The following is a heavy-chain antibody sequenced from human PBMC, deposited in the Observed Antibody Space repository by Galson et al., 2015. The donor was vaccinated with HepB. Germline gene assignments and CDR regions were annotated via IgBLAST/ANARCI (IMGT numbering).Heavy chain of an antibody. CDR3: VRPRGAGAGDYQNWYFDL. D-gene: IGHD4-17*01. CDR2: ISYTGSYT. V-gene: IGHV3-30-3*01. Sequence: SLRLSCAASGFSFNYFPMHWVRQAPGKGLEWVAVISYTGSYTGYADFRRGRFTISRDNSKNALYLQMNSLRVEDTALYYCVRPRGAGAGDYQNWYFDLWGRGTLVTVSS. J-gene: IGHJ2*01. CDR1: GFSFNYFP.